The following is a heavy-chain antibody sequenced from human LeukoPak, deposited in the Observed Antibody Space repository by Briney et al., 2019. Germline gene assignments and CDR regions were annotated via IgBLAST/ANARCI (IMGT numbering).Heavy chain of an antibody. CDR2: ISYDGSNK. Sequence: GGSLRLSCAASGFTFSSYAMHWVRQAPGKGLEWVAVISYDGSNKYYADSVKGRFTVSRDNSKNTLYLQMNSLRAEDTAVYYCAREGQWLGLNYFDYWGQGTLVTVSS. J-gene: IGHJ4*02. V-gene: IGHV3-30*04. CDR3: AREGQWLGLNYFDY. D-gene: IGHD6-19*01. CDR1: GFTFSSYA.